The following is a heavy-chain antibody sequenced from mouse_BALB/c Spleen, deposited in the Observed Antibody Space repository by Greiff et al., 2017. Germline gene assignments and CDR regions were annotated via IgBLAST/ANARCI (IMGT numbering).Heavy chain of an antibody. J-gene: IGHJ4*01. D-gene: IGHD2-14*01. CDR3: ARNRYDRGGNAMDY. Sequence: EVQVVESGAELVKPGASVKLSCTASGFNIKDTYMHWVKQRPEQGLEWIGRIDPANGNTKYDPKFQGKATITADTSSNTAYLQLSSLTSEDTAVYYCARNRYDRGGNAMDYWGQGTSVTVSS. CDR1: GFNIKDTY. V-gene: IGHV14-3*02. CDR2: IDPANGNT.